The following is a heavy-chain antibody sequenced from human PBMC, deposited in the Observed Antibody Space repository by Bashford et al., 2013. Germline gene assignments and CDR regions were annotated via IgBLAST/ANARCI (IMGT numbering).Heavy chain of an antibody. J-gene: IGHJ3*02. V-gene: IGHV1-2*02. CDR3: ARDPPGISYAFDI. Sequence: WVRQAPGLGLEWMGWINPNSGGTKYAQKFQGRVTMTRDTSISTAYMELSRLRSDDTAVYFCARDPPGISYAFDIWGQGTMVTVSS. CDR2: INPNSGGT.